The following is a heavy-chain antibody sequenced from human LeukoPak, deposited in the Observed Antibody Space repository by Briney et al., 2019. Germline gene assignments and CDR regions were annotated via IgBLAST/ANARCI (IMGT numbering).Heavy chain of an antibody. J-gene: IGHJ4*02. Sequence: GGSLRLSCAASGFTFSSYAMSWVRHAPGKGLEWVSAISGSGGSTYYADSVKGRFTISRDNSKNTLYLQMNSLRAEDTAVYYCAKDGGLTIFGVVTTDLDFDYWGQGTLVTVSS. CDR1: GFTFSSYA. CDR2: ISGSGGST. D-gene: IGHD3-3*01. V-gene: IGHV3-23*01. CDR3: AKDGGLTIFGVVTTDLDFDY.